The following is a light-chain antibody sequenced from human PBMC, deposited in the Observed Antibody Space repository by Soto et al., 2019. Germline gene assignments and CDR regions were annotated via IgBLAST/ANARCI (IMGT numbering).Light chain of an antibody. CDR3: VSYATSTPLYV. CDR2: ELA. J-gene: IGLJ1*01. Sequence: SVLTQPASVSRSPGQSITISCTATSSDGGSFNYVSWYQHHPGKAPKLMIYELASRPSGVANRFSGSKSGNTASLTISGLQAEDEADYYCVSYATSTPLYVFGSGTKGTVL. V-gene: IGLV2-14*01. CDR1: SSDGGSFNY.